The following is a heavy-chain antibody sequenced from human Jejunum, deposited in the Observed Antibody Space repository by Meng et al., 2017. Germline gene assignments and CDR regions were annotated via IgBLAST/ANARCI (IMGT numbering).Heavy chain of an antibody. Sequence: QLQLQESGPGLVKPSETLSPTCAVFGGSISTAGYYWGWIRQSPGKGLEWIGSIFYSGTTYYNPSLKSRVTISIDTSKNQFSLKMNSVTAADTAVYYCARDTAGFGPWGQGTLVTVSS. CDR3: ARDTAGFGP. J-gene: IGHJ5*02. V-gene: IGHV4-39*07. D-gene: IGHD6-13*01. CDR2: IFYSGTT. CDR1: GGSISTAGYY.